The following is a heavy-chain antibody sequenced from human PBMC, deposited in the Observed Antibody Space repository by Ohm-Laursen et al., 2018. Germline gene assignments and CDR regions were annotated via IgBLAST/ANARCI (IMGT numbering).Heavy chain of an antibody. CDR1: GGSISSTSYY. D-gene: IGHD2-21*02. J-gene: IGHJ3*02. V-gene: IGHV4-61*05. Sequence: SQTLSLTCTVSGGSISSTSYYWGWIRQPPGKGLEWIGYIYYSGSTNYNPSLKSRVTISVDTSKNQFSLKLSSVTAADTAVYYCARGDIVVVTSQRDAFDIWGQGTMVTVSS. CDR3: ARGDIVVVTSQRDAFDI. CDR2: IYYSGST.